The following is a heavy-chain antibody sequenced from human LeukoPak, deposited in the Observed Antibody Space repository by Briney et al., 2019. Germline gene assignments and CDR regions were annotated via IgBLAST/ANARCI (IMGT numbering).Heavy chain of an antibody. CDR3: AREDRGDYYYYGMDV. CDR2: IYYSGST. D-gene: IGHD1-14*01. V-gene: IGHV4-59*01. CDR1: GGSISSYY. Sequence: SETLSLTCTVSGGSISSYYWSWIRQPPGKGLEWIGYIYYSGSTNYNPSLKSRVTISVDTSKNQFSLKLSSVTAADTAVYYCAREDRGDYYYYGMDVWGQGTTVTASS. J-gene: IGHJ6*02.